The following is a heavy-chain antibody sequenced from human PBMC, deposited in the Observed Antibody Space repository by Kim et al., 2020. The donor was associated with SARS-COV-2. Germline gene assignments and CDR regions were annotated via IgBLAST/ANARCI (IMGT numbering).Heavy chain of an antibody. V-gene: IGHV4-34*01. D-gene: IGHD6-19*01. CDR1: GGSFSGYY. J-gene: IGHJ4*02. CDR3: ARGTGWLVPLCSDY. Sequence: SETLSLTCAVYGGSFSGYYWSWIRQPPGKGLEWIGEINHSGSTNYNPSLKSRVTISVDTSKNQFSLKLSSVTAADTAVYYCARGTGWLVPLCSDYWGQGTLVTVSS. CDR2: INHSGST.